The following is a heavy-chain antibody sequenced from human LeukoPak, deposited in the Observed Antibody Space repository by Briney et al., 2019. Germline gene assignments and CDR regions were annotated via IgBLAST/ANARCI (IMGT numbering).Heavy chain of an antibody. CDR3: ARYNGWYYSDY. V-gene: IGHV3-48*03. CDR1: GFTFSNNE. D-gene: IGHD6-19*01. CDR2: ISSRGSTK. Sequence: GGSLRHSCAASGFTFSNNEMIWVRQAPGKGLEWVSYISSRGSTKYYADSMKGRFTISRDNAKNSLYLQMNSLRAEDTAVYFCARYNGWYYSDYWGQGTLVTVSS. J-gene: IGHJ4*02.